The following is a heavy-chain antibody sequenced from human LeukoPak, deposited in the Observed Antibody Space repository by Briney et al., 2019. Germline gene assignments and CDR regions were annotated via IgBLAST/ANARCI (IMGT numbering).Heavy chain of an antibody. D-gene: IGHD3-3*01. Sequence: SETLSLTCTVSGGSISSYYWSWIRQPPGKGLEWIGYIYYSGSTNYNPSLKSRVTISVVTSKNQFSLKLSSVAAADTAVYYCARRKKRFLGAGYYGMDVWGQGTTVTVSS. CDR3: ARRKKRFLGAGYYGMDV. CDR2: IYYSGST. J-gene: IGHJ6*02. CDR1: GGSISSYY. V-gene: IGHV4-59*08.